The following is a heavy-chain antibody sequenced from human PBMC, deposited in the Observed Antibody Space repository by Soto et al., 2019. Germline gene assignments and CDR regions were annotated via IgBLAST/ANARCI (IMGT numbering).Heavy chain of an antibody. V-gene: IGHV3-23*01. CDR2: ITDTGGDA. CDR1: GLTFGSRA. CDR3: ARGSTDSYPGSRIFDF. J-gene: IGHJ4*02. Sequence: GSLRLSCVASGLTFGSRAMSWVRQAPGEGLQWVSTITDTGGDAKYADSVRGRFVISRDNSKKTLYLQMTSLTAEDSAMYFCARGSTDSYPGSRIFDFWGRGTLVTVSS. D-gene: IGHD3-10*01.